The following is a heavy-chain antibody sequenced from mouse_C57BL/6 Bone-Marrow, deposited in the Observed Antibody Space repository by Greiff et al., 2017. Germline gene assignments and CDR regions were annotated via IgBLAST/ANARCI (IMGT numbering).Heavy chain of an antibody. V-gene: IGHV1-22*01. CDR1: GYTFTDYN. CDR3: ARRGDYGSSYGWYFDV. Sequence: EVQLQQSGPELVKPGASVKMSCKASGYTFTDYNMHWVKQSHGKSLEWIGYINPNNGGTSYNQKFKGKATLTVNKSSSTAYMELRSLTSEDSAVYYCARRGDYGSSYGWYFDVWGTETTVTVSS. CDR2: INPNNGGT. J-gene: IGHJ1*03. D-gene: IGHD1-1*01.